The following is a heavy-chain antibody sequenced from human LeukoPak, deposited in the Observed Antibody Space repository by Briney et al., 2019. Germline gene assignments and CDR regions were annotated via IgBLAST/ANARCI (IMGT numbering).Heavy chain of an antibody. CDR2: ISYDGSNK. CDR1: GFTFSSYA. J-gene: IGHJ4*02. Sequence: PGGSLRLSCAASGFTFSSYAMHWVRQAPGKGLEWVAVISYDGSNKYYADSVKGRFTISRDNSKNTLYLQMNSLRAEDTAVCYCARVRLAMVRGVIPQPLDYWGQGTLVTVSS. V-gene: IGHV3-30*04. CDR3: ARVRLAMVRGVIPQPLDY. D-gene: IGHD3-10*01.